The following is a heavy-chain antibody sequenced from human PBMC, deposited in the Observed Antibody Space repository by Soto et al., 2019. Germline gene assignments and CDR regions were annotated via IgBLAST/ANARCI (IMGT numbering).Heavy chain of an antibody. J-gene: IGHJ5*02. CDR2: IYYSGST. CDR3: ARGAGVKIPFHP. V-gene: IGHV4-59*12. CDR1: GGSIRSYY. D-gene: IGHD3-10*01. Sequence: QVQLQESGPGLVKPSETLSLTCTVSGGSIRSYYWSWIRQPPGKGLEWIGYIYYSGSTNYNPSLKGPVTISGDTAKGQVSPKLSFVTAADTGMYYWARGAGVKIPFHPWGQGTLVTVSS.